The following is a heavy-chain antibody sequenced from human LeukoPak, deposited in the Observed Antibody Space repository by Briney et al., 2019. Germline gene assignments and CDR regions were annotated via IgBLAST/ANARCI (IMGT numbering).Heavy chain of an antibody. V-gene: IGHV1-8*01. CDR3: AREPTMGGSGSYYDPYYYGMDV. J-gene: IGHJ6*02. Sequence: ASVKVSCKASGYTFNNYDINWVRQATGQGLEWMGWMNPNSGNIGYAQKFQGRITMTRNTSISTAYMELSSLRSDDTAVYYCAREPTMGGSGSYYDPYYYGMDVWGQGTTVTVSS. D-gene: IGHD3-10*01. CDR2: MNPNSGNI. CDR1: GYTFNNYD.